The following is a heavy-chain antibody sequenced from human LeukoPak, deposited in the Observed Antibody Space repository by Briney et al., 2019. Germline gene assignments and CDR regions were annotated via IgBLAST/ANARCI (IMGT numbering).Heavy chain of an antibody. D-gene: IGHD6-13*01. CDR2: IYHSGST. Sequence: SGTLSLTCAVSGGSISSSNWWSWVRQPPGKGLEWIGEIYHSGSTNYNPSLKSRVTISVDTSKNQFSLKLSSVTAADTAVYYCARGGSSWTGWFDPWGQGTLVTVSS. CDR1: GGSISSSNW. CDR3: ARGGSSWTGWFDP. J-gene: IGHJ5*02. V-gene: IGHV4-4*02.